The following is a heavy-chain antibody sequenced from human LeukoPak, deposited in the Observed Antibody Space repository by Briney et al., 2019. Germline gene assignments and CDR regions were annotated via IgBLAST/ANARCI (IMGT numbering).Heavy chain of an antibody. V-gene: IGHV4-59*12. Sequence: PSETLSLTCTVSGGSISSYYWSWIRQPPGKGLEWIGYIYYSGSTNYNPSLKSRVTISVDTSKNQFSLKLSSVTAADTAVYYCARDATGVIVSWGQGTLVTVSS. CDR2: IYYSGST. CDR1: GGSISSYY. J-gene: IGHJ5*02. D-gene: IGHD3-16*02. CDR3: ARDATGVIVS.